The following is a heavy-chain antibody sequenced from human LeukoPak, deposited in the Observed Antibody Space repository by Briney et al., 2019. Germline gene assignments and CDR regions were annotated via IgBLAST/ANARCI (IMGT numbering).Heavy chain of an antibody. J-gene: IGHJ6*02. CDR3: ARPELVAAAGTYYYYGMDV. CDR1: GGTFSSYA. CDR2: IIPIFGTA. Sequence: SVKVSCKASGGTFSSYAISWVRQAPGQGLEWMGGIIPIFGTANYAHKFQGRVTITADESTSTAYMELSSLRSEDTAVYYCARPELVAAAGTYYYYGMDVWGQGTTVTVSS. D-gene: IGHD6-13*01. V-gene: IGHV1-69*13.